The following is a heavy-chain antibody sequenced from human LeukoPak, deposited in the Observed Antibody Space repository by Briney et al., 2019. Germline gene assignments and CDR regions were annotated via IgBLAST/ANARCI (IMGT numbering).Heavy chain of an antibody. CDR2: IYYSGST. V-gene: IGHV4-59*08. D-gene: IGHD3-3*01. CDR1: GGSISTYY. CDR3: ARRLYDFRYWSDP. J-gene: IGHJ5*02. Sequence: SETLSLTCTVSGGSISTYYWSSIRQPPGKGLEWIGYIYYSGSTNYNPSLKSRVTISVDMSKNQFSLKLSSVTAAVLAVYYCARRLYDFRYWSDPWGGGTKVAVPS.